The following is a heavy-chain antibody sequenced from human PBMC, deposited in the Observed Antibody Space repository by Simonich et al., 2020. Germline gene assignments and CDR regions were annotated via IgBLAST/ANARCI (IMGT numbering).Heavy chain of an antibody. V-gene: IGHV4-34*01. J-gene: IGHJ3*02. CDR1: VGSFSGYY. D-gene: IGHD1-1*01. Sequence: QVQLQQWGAGLLKPSETLSLPCAVYVGSFSGYYWGWLRQPPGKGLEWIGEINHSGSTNYNPSLKSRVTRAVDTSKNQFSLKRSSVTAADTAVYYCARGKGWKNAFDIWGQGTMVTVSS. CDR2: INHSGST. CDR3: ARGKGWKNAFDI.